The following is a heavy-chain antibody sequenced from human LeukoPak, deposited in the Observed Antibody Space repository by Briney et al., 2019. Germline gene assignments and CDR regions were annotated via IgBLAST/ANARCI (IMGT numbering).Heavy chain of an antibody. V-gene: IGHV3-23*01. Sequence: XSLRLSCAASGFTFSSYAMAWVRQAPGKGLEWVSAISGSRNNTYYADSVKGRFTISRDNSKNTLYLQMNSLRAEDTAVYYCAKWGCSGGSCYPFDYWGQGTLVTVSS. J-gene: IGHJ4*02. CDR1: GFTFSSYA. D-gene: IGHD2-15*01. CDR3: AKWGCSGGSCYPFDY. CDR2: ISGSRNNT.